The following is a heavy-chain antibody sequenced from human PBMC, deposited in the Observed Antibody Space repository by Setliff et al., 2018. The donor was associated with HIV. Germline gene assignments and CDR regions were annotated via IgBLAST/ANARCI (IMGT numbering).Heavy chain of an antibody. CDR3: ARYSTLTTYFDY. CDR1: GDTLSIHP. CDR2: IIPAFGTA. J-gene: IGHJ4*02. V-gene: IGHV1-69*05. Sequence: GASVKVSCKASGDTLSIHPISWVRQAPGRGLDWMGGIIPAFGTANYAQKFQGRVTITTDESTSTAYMELSSLRSEDTAVYYCARYSTLTTYFDYWGQGTLVTVSS. D-gene: IGHD4-17*01.